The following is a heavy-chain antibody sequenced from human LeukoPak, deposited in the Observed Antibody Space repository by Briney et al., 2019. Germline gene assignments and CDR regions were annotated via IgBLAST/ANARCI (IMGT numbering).Heavy chain of an antibody. CDR1: GYTFTSYA. CDR3: ARDLIFGVVEAFDI. Sequence: ASVKVSCKASGYTFTSYAMNWVRQAPGQGLEWMGWINTNTGNPTYAQGFTGRFVFSLDTSVSTAYLQISSLKAEDTAVYYCARDLIFGVVEAFDIWGQGTMVNVSS. D-gene: IGHD3-3*01. J-gene: IGHJ3*02. V-gene: IGHV7-4-1*02. CDR2: INTNTGNP.